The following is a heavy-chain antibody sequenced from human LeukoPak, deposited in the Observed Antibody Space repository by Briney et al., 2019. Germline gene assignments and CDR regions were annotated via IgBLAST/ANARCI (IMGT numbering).Heavy chain of an antibody. D-gene: IGHD5-12*01. CDR3: GRPGRGGYDFYYYGMDV. J-gene: IGHJ6*02. CDR1: GYTFTSYG. V-gene: IGHV1-18*01. Sequence: AASVKVSCKASGYTFTSYGISWVRQAPGQGLEWMGWISAYSGDTNYAQKFQGRATMTTDTSTSTAYMELRSLSSDDAAVYYCGRPGRGGYDFYYYGMDVWGQGTTVTVSS. CDR2: ISAYSGDT.